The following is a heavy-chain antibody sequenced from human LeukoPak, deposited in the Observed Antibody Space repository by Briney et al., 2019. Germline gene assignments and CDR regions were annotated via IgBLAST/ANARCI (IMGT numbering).Heavy chain of an antibody. Sequence: GGSLRLSCAASGFTYSNAWMSWVRQAPGKGLERVGRIKSKTDGGTTDYAAPVKGRFTISRDDSKNTLYLQMNSLKTEDTAVYYCTTAPGIAVAGNWFDPWGQGTLVTVSS. CDR3: TTAPGIAVAGNWFDP. CDR1: GFTYSNAW. J-gene: IGHJ5*02. D-gene: IGHD6-19*01. V-gene: IGHV3-15*01. CDR2: IKSKTDGGTT.